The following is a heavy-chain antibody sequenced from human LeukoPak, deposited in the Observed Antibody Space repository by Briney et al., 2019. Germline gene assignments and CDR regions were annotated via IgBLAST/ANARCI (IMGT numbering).Heavy chain of an antibody. V-gene: IGHV4-39*01. CDR3: ARLYYDSSGYYQICYFDY. Sequence: SETLSPTCTVSGGSISSGDYYWSWIRQPPGKGLEWIGSIYYSGSTYYNPSLKSRVTISVDTSKNQFSLNLSSVTAADTAVYYCARLYYDSSGYYQICYFDYWGQGTLVTVSS. D-gene: IGHD3-22*01. CDR1: GGSISSGDYY. J-gene: IGHJ4*02. CDR2: IYYSGST.